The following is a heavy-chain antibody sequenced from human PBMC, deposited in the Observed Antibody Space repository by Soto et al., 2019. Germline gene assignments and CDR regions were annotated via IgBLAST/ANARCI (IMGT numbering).Heavy chain of an antibody. V-gene: IGHV1-18*01. CDR1: GYTFTSYG. J-gene: IGHJ4*02. D-gene: IGHD3-22*01. CDR3: AITPGYYYDSSGYLDC. CDR2: ISAYNGNT. Sequence: QVQLVQSGAEVKKPGASVKVSCKASGYTFTSYGISWVRQAPGQGLEWMGWISAYNGNTNYAQKLPGRVTMTTDTSMSTDYMELRSLRSEVTAVYYCAITPGYYYDSSGYLDCWCQGSLVTV.